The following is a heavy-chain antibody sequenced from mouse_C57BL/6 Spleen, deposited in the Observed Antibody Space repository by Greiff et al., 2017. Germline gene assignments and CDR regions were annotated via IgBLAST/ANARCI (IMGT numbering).Heavy chain of an antibody. V-gene: IGHV1-61*01. CDR1: GYTFTSYW. CDR3: ARAEGYSNYVGAMYY. D-gene: IGHD2-5*01. Sequence: QVQLQQPGAELVRPGSSVKLSCKASGYTFTSYWMEWVKQRPGQGLEWIGNIYPSDSETHYNQKFKDKATVTVDKSSSPSYMQLSSLTSEDSAVYYCARAEGYSNYVGAMYYWGPGTSVTVSS. CDR2: IYPSDSET. J-gene: IGHJ4*01.